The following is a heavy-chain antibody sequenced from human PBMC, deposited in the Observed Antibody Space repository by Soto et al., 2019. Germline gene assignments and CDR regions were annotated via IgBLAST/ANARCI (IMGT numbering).Heavy chain of an antibody. J-gene: IGHJ6*02. V-gene: IGHV4-34*01. CDR3: AIGEMATIIGLYYYYGRDV. CDR2: INHCGST. CDR1: GGSFSGYY. D-gene: IGHD5-12*01. Sequence: SETLSLTCAVYGGSFSGYYWSWIRQPPGKGLEWIGEINHCGSTNYNPSLKSRVTISVDTSKNQFSLKLSSVTAADTAVYYCAIGEMATIIGLYYYYGRDVWGQGTTVTVSS.